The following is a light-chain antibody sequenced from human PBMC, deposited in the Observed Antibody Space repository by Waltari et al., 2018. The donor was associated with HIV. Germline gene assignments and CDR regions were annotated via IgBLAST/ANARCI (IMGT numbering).Light chain of an antibody. CDR1: QNIGAN. CDR2: GAS. V-gene: IGKV3D-15*01. Sequence: EIVMTQSPATLSVSPGQRVTLSCRASQNIGANLAWYQQRPGQPPRLLIHGASSRDPGIPARFTGRGTGTDFTLQISNLQSDDSGVYDCQQYLDWPPWTFGQGTKVEI. J-gene: IGKJ1*01. CDR3: QQYLDWPPWT.